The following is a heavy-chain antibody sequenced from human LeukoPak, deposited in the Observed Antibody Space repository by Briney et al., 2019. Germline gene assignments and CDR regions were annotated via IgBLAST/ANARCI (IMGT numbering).Heavy chain of an antibody. CDR1: GGTFSSYA. Sequence: GSSVKVSCKASGGTFSSYAISWVRQAPGQGLEWMGGIIPIFGTANYAQKFQGRVTITAVESMSTAYMELRSLRSDDTAVYYCARVDVVLMVYWGQGTLVTVSS. CDR3: ARVDVVLMVY. D-gene: IGHD2-8*01. V-gene: IGHV1-69*01. J-gene: IGHJ4*02. CDR2: IIPIFGTA.